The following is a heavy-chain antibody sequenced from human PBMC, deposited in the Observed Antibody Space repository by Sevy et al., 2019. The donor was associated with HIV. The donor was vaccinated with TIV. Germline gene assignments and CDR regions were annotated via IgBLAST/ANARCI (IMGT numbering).Heavy chain of an antibody. CDR3: ARVDANFDKGFDP. Sequence: GGSLRLSCEASGFTFSSYEMNWVRQAPGKGLEWVSYISSSGNTINYADSVKGRFTISRDNAKNSLYMQMNSLRAEDTAVYYCARVDANFDKGFDPWGQGTLVTVSS. V-gene: IGHV3-48*03. J-gene: IGHJ5*02. CDR1: GFTFSSYE. D-gene: IGHD3-22*01. CDR2: ISSSGNTI.